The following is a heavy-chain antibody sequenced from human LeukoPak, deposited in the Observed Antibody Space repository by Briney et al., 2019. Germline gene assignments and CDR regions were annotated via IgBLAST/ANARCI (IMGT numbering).Heavy chain of an antibody. CDR2: ISGSGSTI. D-gene: IGHD6-6*01. V-gene: IGHV3-11*01. Sequence: GGSLRLSCAASGFTFSDYYMSWIRQAPGKGLEWVSYISGSGSTIYYADSMKGRFTISRDNAKNSLFLQMNSLRAEDTAVYYCARATKQLDAFDIWGQGTMVTVSS. J-gene: IGHJ3*02. CDR3: ARATKQLDAFDI. CDR1: GFTFSDYY.